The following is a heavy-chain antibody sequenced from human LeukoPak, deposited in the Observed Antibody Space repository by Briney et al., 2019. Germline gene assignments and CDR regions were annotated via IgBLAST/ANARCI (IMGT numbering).Heavy chain of an antibody. J-gene: IGHJ4*02. D-gene: IGHD1-7*01. Sequence: GGSLRLSCTASEFSFSDYYMSWIRQAPGKGLEWVSYISSSSSDTDYADSVKGRFTISRDNAKNSLFLQMNSLRAEDTAVYYCATAGNYRFDYWGQGTLVTVSS. V-gene: IGHV3-11*05. CDR3: ATAGNYRFDY. CDR1: EFSFSDYY. CDR2: ISSSSSDT.